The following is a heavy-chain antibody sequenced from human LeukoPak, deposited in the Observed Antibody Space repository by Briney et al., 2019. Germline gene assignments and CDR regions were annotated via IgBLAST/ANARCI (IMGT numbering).Heavy chain of an antibody. Sequence: SQTLSLTCTVSGGSISNYYWNWIRQPPGKGLEWIGYIYYSGSSNYNPSLKSRVTISVDTSKNQFSLKVNSVTAADTAVYFCARLSRGSSAGFDYWGQGILVTVSS. CDR1: GGSISNYY. J-gene: IGHJ4*02. CDR3: ARLSRGSSAGFDY. D-gene: IGHD6-6*01. V-gene: IGHV4-59*01. CDR2: IYYSGSS.